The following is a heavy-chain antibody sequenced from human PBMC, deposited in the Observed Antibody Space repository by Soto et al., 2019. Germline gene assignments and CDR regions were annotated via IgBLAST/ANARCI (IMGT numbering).Heavy chain of an antibody. D-gene: IGHD6-19*01. CDR2: IYYSGST. V-gene: IGHV4-39*01. Sequence: SETLSLTCTVSGGSISSSSYYWGWIRQPPGKGLEWIGSIYYSGSTYYNPSLKSRVTISVDTSKNQFSLKLSSVTAADTAVYYCARHVRNLRIVDGSGWSSYNWFDPWGQGTLVTVSS. J-gene: IGHJ5*02. CDR1: GGSISSSSYY. CDR3: ARHVRNLRIVDGSGWSSYNWFDP.